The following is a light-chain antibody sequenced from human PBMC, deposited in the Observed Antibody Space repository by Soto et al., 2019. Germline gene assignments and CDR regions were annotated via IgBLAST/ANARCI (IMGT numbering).Light chain of an antibody. J-gene: IGKJ2*01. CDR2: DAS. CDR3: HHYYSWPPYT. Sequence: EIVLTQAPGTLSLSPGDRATLSCRASQTLINTYLAWYQQRPGLAPRLLIYDASTRAPGIPDRFSGSGSGTDFTLTISRLEPEDFAVYYCHHYYSWPPYTFGQGTKLEIK. V-gene: IGKV3-20*01. CDR1: QTLINTY.